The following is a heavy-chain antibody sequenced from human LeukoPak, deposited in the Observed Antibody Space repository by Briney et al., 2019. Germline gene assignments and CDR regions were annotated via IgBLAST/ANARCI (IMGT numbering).Heavy chain of an antibody. V-gene: IGHV3-21*03. D-gene: IGHD4-17*01. CDR1: GFTFSSYS. CDR2: ISSSSSYI. Sequence: GGSLRLSCAASGFTFSSYSMNWVRQAPGKGLEWVSSISSSSSYIYYADSVKGRFTISRDNAKNSLFLQMNNLRVEDTAIYYCTRVPYGDYWSSDYWGQGTLVTVSS. J-gene: IGHJ4*02. CDR3: TRVPYGDYWSSDY.